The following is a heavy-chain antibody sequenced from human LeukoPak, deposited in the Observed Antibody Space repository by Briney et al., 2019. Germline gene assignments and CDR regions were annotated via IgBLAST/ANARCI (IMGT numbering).Heavy chain of an antibody. V-gene: IGHV1-2*02. CDR2: INPNNGGT. D-gene: IGHD1-26*01. CDR1: GYTFTGYY. CDR3: AREGYGGGQDFDV. J-gene: IGHJ3*01. Sequence: GASVKDSSKASGYTFTGYYMHWVRQAPGQGLEWMGWINPNNGGTNYAQKFQGRVTMTRDTSISTAYMDLSRLKSDDTAVYYCAREGYGGGQDFDVWGQGTMVTVSS.